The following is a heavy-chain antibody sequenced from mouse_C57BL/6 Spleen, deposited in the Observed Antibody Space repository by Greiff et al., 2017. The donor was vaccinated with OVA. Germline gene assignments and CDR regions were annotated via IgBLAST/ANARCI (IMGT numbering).Heavy chain of an antibody. D-gene: IGHD2-2*01. CDR1: GYAFSSSW. J-gene: IGHJ4*01. Sequence: VQLQQSGPELVKPGASVKISCKASGYAFSSSWMNWVKQRPGQGLEWIGRIYPGDGDTNYNGKFKGKATLTADKSSSTAYMQLSSLTSEDSAVYVCAVAFYSGYCGYAMDYWGQGTSVTVSS. V-gene: IGHV1-82*01. CDR3: AVAFYSGYCGYAMDY. CDR2: IYPGDGDT.